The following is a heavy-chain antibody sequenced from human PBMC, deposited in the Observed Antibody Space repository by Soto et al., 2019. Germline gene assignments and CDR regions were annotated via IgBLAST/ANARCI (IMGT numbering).Heavy chain of an antibody. V-gene: IGHV2-70*01. CDR1: RFSLSTSGMC. J-gene: IGHJ5*02. CDR2: IDCDDDK. CDR3: ARSSIAAAGTLGWFDP. D-gene: IGHD6-13*01. Sequence: GXTLVNPTQTLTXNCTFSRFSLSTSGMCVSWIRQPPVKALEWLALIDCDDDKYYITSLKTMLTISKDTSKNNVVLTMTNMDPVETATYYCARSSIAAAGTLGWFDPWGQGTLVTVSS.